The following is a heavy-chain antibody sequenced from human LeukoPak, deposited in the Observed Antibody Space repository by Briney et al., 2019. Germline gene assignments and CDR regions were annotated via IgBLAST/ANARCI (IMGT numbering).Heavy chain of an antibody. J-gene: IGHJ3*02. V-gene: IGHV4-59*01. Sequence: SETLSLTCTVSGGSISSYCWSWIRQPPGKGLEWIGYIYYSGSTNYNPSLKSRVTISVDTSKNQFSLKLSSVTAADTAVYYCARDGDAFDIWGQGTMVTVSS. CDR2: IYYSGST. CDR1: GGSISSYC. CDR3: ARDGDAFDI.